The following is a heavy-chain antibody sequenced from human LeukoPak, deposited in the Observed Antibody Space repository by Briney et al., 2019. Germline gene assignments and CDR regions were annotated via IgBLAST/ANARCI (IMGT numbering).Heavy chain of an antibody. V-gene: IGHV1-46*01. CDR2: INPSDGTT. J-gene: IGHJ4*02. D-gene: IGHD3-22*01. CDR1: GYTFTGYY. Sequence: ASVKVSCKASGYTFTGYYIHWVRQAPGQGLEWMGIINPSDGTTSYAQKFRGRVTLTRGTSTSTVYMELSSLRSEDTAVYYCARAPANKYDSRLPEDYWGQGTLVTVSS. CDR3: ARAPANKYDSRLPEDY.